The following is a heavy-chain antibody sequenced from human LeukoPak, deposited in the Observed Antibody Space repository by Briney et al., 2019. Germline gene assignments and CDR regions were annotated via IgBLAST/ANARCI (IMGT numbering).Heavy chain of an antibody. V-gene: IGHV4-34*01. CDR3: ASLPGIAAAGTHSDAFDI. CDR1: GGSISSYY. CDR2: INHSGST. J-gene: IGHJ3*02. Sequence: SETLSLTCTVSGGSISSYYWSWIRQPPGKGLEWIGEINHSGSTNYNPSLKSRVTISVDTSKNQFSLKLSSVTAADTAVYYCASLPGIAAAGTHSDAFDIWGQGTMVTVSS. D-gene: IGHD6-13*01.